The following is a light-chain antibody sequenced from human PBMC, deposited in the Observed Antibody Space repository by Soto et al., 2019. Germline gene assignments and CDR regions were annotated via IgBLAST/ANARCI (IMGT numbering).Light chain of an antibody. Sequence: EIVLTQSPATLSLSPGERATLSCRASQSVSIYLAWYQQKPGQAPRLLIYDASNRATGIPARFSGSGSGTDFTLTISSLEPADFAVYYCQHHTNWLLTFGGGTKVEIK. CDR2: DAS. J-gene: IGKJ4*01. CDR1: QSVSIY. CDR3: QHHTNWLLT. V-gene: IGKV3-11*01.